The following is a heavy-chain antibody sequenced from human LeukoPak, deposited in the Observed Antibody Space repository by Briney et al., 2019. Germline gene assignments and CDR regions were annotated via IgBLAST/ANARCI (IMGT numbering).Heavy chain of an antibody. CDR2: TNWNGGST. V-gene: IGHV3-20*04. D-gene: IGHD4-17*01. CDR1: GFTFEDYG. CDR3: ARVASRTYGDYFDY. Sequence: PGGSLTLSCAASGFTFEDYGMTSARQAAGKGLEWLSCTNWNGGSTGYADSVKGRFTISRDNAKNSLYLQMNSLRAEDTAFYYCARVASRTYGDYFDYWGQGTLVTVSS. J-gene: IGHJ4*02.